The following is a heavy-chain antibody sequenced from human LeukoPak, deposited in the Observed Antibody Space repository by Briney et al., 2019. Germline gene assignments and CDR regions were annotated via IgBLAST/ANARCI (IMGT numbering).Heavy chain of an antibody. J-gene: IGHJ5*02. Sequence: ASVKVSCKTSGYTFTAYYMHWVRQAPGQGLEWMGWINPNTGDTRSAERFQGRVTMTRDSSITTICLELTRLTSDDTAVYYCARDMWQQFDWFDPWGQGTLVTVSS. CDR3: ARDMWQQFDWFDP. CDR2: INPNTGDT. V-gene: IGHV1-2*02. CDR1: GYTFTAYY. D-gene: IGHD6-13*01.